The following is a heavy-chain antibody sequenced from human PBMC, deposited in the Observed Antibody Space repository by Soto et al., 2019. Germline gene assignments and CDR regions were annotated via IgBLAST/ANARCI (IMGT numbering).Heavy chain of an antibody. D-gene: IGHD2-15*01. Sequence: SQTLSLTCTGTGGSIGSSSYFWGWIRQTPGQELEWIGTISYSGSTYYNPSLASRVKISVDTAKNQFSLKLDSVTAADTAVYYCAMRGSGGRAFDPWGQGILVTVSS. CDR1: GGSIGSSSYF. V-gene: IGHV4-39*01. J-gene: IGHJ5*02. CDR3: AMRGSGGRAFDP. CDR2: ISYSGST.